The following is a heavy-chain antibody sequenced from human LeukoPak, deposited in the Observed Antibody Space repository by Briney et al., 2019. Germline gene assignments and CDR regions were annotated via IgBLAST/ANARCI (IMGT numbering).Heavy chain of an antibody. D-gene: IGHD3-10*01. Sequence: SETLSLTCTVSGGSISSGGYYWSWLRQHPGKGLEWIGYIYYSGSTYYNPSLKSRVTISVDTSKNQFSLKLSSVTAADTAVYYCARDSLLWFGESSAFDYWGQGTLVTVSS. V-gene: IGHV4-31*03. J-gene: IGHJ4*02. CDR2: IYYSGST. CDR1: GGSISSGGYY. CDR3: ARDSLLWFGESSAFDY.